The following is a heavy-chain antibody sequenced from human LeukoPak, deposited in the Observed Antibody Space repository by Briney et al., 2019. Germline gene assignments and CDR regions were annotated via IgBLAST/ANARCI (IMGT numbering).Heavy chain of an antibody. CDR1: GFTFNTYT. CDR3: AKDRTVGASYWYFDL. CDR2: ISGSSGII. V-gene: IGHV3-48*01. Sequence: PGGSLRLSCAASGFTFNTYTMNWVRQAPGKGLEWVSYISGSSGIIDYADSVRGRFTISRDNAKNTLFLHMNTLRAEDTAIYYCAKDRTVGASYWYFDLWGRGTLVTVSS. D-gene: IGHD1-26*01. J-gene: IGHJ2*01.